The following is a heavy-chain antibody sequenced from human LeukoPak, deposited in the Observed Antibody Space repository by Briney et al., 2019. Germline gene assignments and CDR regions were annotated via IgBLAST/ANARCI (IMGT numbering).Heavy chain of an antibody. CDR1: GGSISSYY. Sequence: PSETLSPTCTVSGGSISSYYWSWIRQPAGKGLEWIGRIYTSGSTNYNPSLKSRVTMSVDTSKNQFSLKLSSVTAADTAVYYCARVLRLGINYYFDYWGQGTLVTVSS. CDR2: IYTSGST. D-gene: IGHD3-3*01. V-gene: IGHV4-4*07. J-gene: IGHJ4*02. CDR3: ARVLRLGINYYFDY.